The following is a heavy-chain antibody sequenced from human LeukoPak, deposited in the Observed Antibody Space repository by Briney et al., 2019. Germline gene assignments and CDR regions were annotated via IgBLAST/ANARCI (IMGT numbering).Heavy chain of an antibody. CDR3: AIELNKDTKGFDY. CDR1: GFTFSSYW. CDR2: IKQDGSEK. D-gene: IGHD2-15*01. V-gene: IGHV3-7*01. J-gene: IGHJ4*02. Sequence: AGGSLRLSCAASGFTFSSYWMSWVRQAPGKGLEWVANIKQDGSEKYYVDSVKGRFTISRDNAKNSLYLQMNSLRAEDTAVYYCAIELNKDTKGFDYWGQGTLVTVSS.